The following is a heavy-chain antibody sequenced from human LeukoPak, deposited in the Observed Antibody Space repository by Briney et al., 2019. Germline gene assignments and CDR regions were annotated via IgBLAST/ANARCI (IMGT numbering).Heavy chain of an antibody. CDR2: IIPILGIA. D-gene: IGHD3-3*01. V-gene: IGHV1-69*04. CDR3: ARKYSDRFDP. CDR1: GGTFSSYA. J-gene: IGHJ5*02. Sequence: SVKVSCKASGGTFSSYAISWVRQGPGQGLEWMGRIIPILGIANYAQKFQGRVTITADKSTSTAYMELSSLRSEDTAVYYCARKYSDRFDPWGQGTLVTVSS.